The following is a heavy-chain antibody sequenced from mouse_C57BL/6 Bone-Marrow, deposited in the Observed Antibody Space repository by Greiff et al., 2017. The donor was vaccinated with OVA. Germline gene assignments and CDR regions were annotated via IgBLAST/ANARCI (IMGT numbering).Heavy chain of an antibody. J-gene: IGHJ2*01. Sequence: QVQLQQPGAELVRPGSSVKLSCKASGYTFTSYWLAWVKQRPGQGLEWIGNIYPSDSETHYNQKFKDKATLTVDKSSSTAYMQLSSLTSEDSAVYYCARQRLGRGDLNYWGQGTTRTVSS. CDR1: GYTFTSYW. V-gene: IGHV1-61*01. CDR3: ARQRLGRGDLNY. CDR2: IYPSDSET. D-gene: IGHD4-1*01.